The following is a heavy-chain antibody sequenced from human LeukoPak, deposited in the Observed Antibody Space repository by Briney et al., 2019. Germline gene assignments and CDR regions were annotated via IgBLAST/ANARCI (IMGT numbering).Heavy chain of an antibody. J-gene: IGHJ4*02. CDR1: GFTFSSYW. CDR2: INSDGSTT. Sequence: GGSLRLSCAASGFTFSSYWMDWVRQVPGKGLVWVSRINSDGSTTRYADSVKGRLTISRDNAKNTLYLQMNSLRAEDAAVYYCARAREGSIFDYWGQGTLVTVSS. CDR3: ARAREGSIFDY. V-gene: IGHV3-74*01. D-gene: IGHD3-10*01.